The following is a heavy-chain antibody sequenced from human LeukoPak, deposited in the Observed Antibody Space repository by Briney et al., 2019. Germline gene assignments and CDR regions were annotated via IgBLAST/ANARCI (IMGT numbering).Heavy chain of an antibody. CDR2: INHSGST. J-gene: IGHJ4*02. CDR3: ARGGPYCSGGSCYGSYFDY. V-gene: IGHV4-34*01. CDR1: GGSFSGYY. Sequence: SETLSLTCAVYGGSFSGYYWSWIRQPPGKGLEWIGEINHSGSTNYNPSLKSQVTISVDTSKNQFSLKLSSVTAADTAVYYCARGGPYCSGGSCYGSYFDYWGQGTLVTVSS. D-gene: IGHD2-15*01.